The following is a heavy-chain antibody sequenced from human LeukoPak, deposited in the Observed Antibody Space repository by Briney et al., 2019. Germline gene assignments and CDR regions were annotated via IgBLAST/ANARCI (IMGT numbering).Heavy chain of an antibody. J-gene: IGHJ5*02. CDR3: ARHSGSGSLSRPFDP. CDR1: GGSVSSGGLY. Sequence: SETLSLTCSVSGGSVSSGGLYWGWLRQPQGKGPEWIATIYYTGSTYYNPSLQSRVTISIDTSKNQFSLRLTSVTATDTAVYHCARHSGSGSLSRPFDPWGQGTLVTVSS. CDR2: IYYTGST. D-gene: IGHD3-10*01. V-gene: IGHV4-39*01.